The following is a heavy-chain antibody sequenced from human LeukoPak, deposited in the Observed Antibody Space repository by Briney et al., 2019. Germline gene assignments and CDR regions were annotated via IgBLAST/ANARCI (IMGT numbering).Heavy chain of an antibody. CDR2: IVVGSGNT. V-gene: IGHV1-58*02. Sequence: SVKVSCKASGFTFTSSAMQWVRQARGQRLEWIGWIVVGSGNTNYAQKFQERVTITRDMSTSTAYMELSSLRSEDTAVYYCAADSHDRGLRNLDYWGQGTLVTVSS. CDR1: GFTFTSSA. J-gene: IGHJ4*02. CDR3: AADSHDRGLRNLDY.